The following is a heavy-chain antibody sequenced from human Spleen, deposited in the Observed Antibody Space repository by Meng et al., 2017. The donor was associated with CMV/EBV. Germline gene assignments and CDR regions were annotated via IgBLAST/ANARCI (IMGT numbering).Heavy chain of an antibody. CDR2: TRYDGSTT. CDR3: AKDRSGRGRGLDY. J-gene: IGHJ4*02. V-gene: IGHV3-30*02. CDR1: GFIFSSHG. Sequence: GESLKISCAASGFIFSSHGMHWVRQAPGKGLEWVAFTRYDGSTTRYGDSVKGRFTISRDNSKNRVFLQMNSLRPEDTAVYYCAKDRSGRGRGLDYWGQGTLVTVSS. D-gene: IGHD1-26*01.